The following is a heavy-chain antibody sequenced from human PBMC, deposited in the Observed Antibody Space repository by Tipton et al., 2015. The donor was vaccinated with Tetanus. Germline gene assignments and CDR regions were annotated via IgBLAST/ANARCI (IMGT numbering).Heavy chain of an antibody. CDR3: ARSHVFRFTLFGEEITRSGRFDP. CDR2: IFYGGTT. V-gene: IGHV4-59*01. Sequence: TLSLTCTASGDSITSFYWSWIRQPPGKGLEWIGYIFYGGTTNYNPSLKSRVTISLDTSKNQFSLRLSSVTAADTAVYYCARSHVFRFTLFGEEITRSGRFDPWGQGTLVTVSS. D-gene: IGHD3-3*01. J-gene: IGHJ5*02. CDR1: GDSITSFY.